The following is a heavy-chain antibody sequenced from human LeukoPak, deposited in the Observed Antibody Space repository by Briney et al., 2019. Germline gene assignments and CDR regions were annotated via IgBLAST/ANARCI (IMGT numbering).Heavy chain of an antibody. CDR1: GGSISSHY. Sequence: SETLSLTCTVSGGSISSHYWSWIRQPPGKGLEWIGYIYYSGSTNYNPSLKSRVTISVDTSKNQFSLKLSSVTAADTAVYYCARVAQRYCSGGSCLRDWFDPWGQGTLVTVSS. CDR3: ARVAQRYCSGGSCLRDWFDP. CDR2: IYYSGST. J-gene: IGHJ5*02. V-gene: IGHV4-59*11. D-gene: IGHD2-15*01.